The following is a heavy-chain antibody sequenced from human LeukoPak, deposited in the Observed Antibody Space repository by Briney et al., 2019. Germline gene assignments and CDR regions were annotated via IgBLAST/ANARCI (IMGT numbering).Heavy chain of an antibody. Sequence: PGESLRLSCTVSGFTFRSAWMSWVRQAPGKGLEWVGRIRSQTDGGTTDHGAPVQGRFTISRDDSRSTVYLQMTSLKIEDTAVYFCTTAPDSGSRDDYWGPGTLVTVSS. V-gene: IGHV3-15*01. D-gene: IGHD1-26*01. CDR2: IRSQTDGGTT. CDR3: TTAPDSGSRDDY. J-gene: IGHJ4*02. CDR1: GFTFRSAW.